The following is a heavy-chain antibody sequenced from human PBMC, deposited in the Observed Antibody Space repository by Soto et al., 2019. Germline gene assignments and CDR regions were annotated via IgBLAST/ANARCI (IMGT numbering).Heavy chain of an antibody. CDR1: EFAIGNYW. CDR2: IKQDGSEK. V-gene: IGHV3-7*01. J-gene: IGHJ6*03. Sequence: EVQLVESGGGLVQPGGSLRLSCAASEFAIGNYWMNWVRQAPGKGLEWVANIKQDGSEKYYVDSVKGRFTISRDNAKNLLYLQMNSLRAEDTAVYYCAREWQLLWSLHYYYYMDVWGKGTSVIVSS. CDR3: AREWQLLWSLHYYYYMDV. D-gene: IGHD3-22*01.